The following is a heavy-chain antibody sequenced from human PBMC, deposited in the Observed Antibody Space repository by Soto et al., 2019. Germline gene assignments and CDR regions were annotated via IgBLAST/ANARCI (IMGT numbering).Heavy chain of an antibody. CDR1: GFSFSNCG. D-gene: IGHD2-15*01. CDR3: VKGSEVARQELDY. Sequence: GGSLRLSCAASGFSFSNCGMHWVRQAPGKGLEWVAAISFDGSDKYYLESVKGRFTISRDNSKNTLFLQMNSLRVEDTAVYYCVKGSEVARQELDYWGQGTLVTVSS. V-gene: IGHV3-30*18. CDR2: ISFDGSDK. J-gene: IGHJ4*02.